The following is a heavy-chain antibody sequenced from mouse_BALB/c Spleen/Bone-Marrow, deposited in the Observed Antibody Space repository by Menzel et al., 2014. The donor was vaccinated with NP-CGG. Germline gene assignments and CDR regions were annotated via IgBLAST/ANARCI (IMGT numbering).Heavy chain of an antibody. V-gene: IGHV5-6*02. CDR3: TRRPLQANSYFDC. J-gene: IGHJ2*01. CDR2: ISSGGSST. CDR1: GFTFSSYG. Sequence: EVKLMESWGDLVKPGGSLQLSCVASGFTFSSYGMSWVPQTPDKRLEWVATISSGGSSTYYPASVKGRFTISRDNAKSTLYLQMSSLNSEDTAMYYCTRRPLQANSYFDCWGQGTTLTVSS. D-gene: IGHD3-2*02.